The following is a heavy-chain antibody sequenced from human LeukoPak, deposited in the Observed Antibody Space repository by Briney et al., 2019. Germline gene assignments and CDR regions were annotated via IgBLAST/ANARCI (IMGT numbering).Heavy chain of an antibody. V-gene: IGHV4-59*08. J-gene: IGHJ5*02. CDR3: ARHDPGWFDT. CDR1: SGSISSFY. CDR2: IHYSGST. D-gene: IGHD7-27*01. Sequence: PSETLSLTCTGSSGSISSFYWGCIRQPPGKGLEWIGYIHYSGSTNYNPSLKSRTTISVDTSKAHFSLKLSSATAADTAVYYCARHDPGWFDTWGQGTLVTVSS.